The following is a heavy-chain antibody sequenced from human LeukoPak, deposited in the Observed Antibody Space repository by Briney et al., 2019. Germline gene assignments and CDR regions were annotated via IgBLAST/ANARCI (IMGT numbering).Heavy chain of an antibody. Sequence: GGSPRLSCAASGFTFSSYAMSWVRQAPGRGLEWVSAISGSGGSTYYADSVKGRFTISRDNSKNTLYLQMNSLRAEDTAVYYCAKDQLRFLEWLLGDFDYWGQGTLVTVSS. CDR2: ISGSGGST. CDR3: AKDQLRFLEWLLGDFDY. V-gene: IGHV3-23*01. CDR1: GFTFSSYA. J-gene: IGHJ4*02. D-gene: IGHD3-3*01.